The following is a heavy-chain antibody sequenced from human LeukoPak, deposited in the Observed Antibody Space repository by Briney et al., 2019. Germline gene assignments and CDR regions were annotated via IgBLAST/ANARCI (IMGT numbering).Heavy chain of an antibody. CDR2: IKQDGSEK. CDR3: ARIPDSSGYYYPTYYFDY. V-gene: IGHV3-7*01. Sequence: GGSLRLSCAASGFTFSSYWMSWVRQAPGKGLEWVANIKQDGSEKYYVDSVKGRFTISRDNAKSSLYLQMNSLRAEDTAVYYCARIPDSSGYYYPTYYFDYWGQGTLVTVSS. J-gene: IGHJ4*02. CDR1: GFTFSSYW. D-gene: IGHD3-22*01.